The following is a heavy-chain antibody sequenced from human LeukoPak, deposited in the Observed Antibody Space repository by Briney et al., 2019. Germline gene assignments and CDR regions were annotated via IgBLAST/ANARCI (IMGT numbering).Heavy chain of an antibody. CDR3: AKDPPSSGWYDQYYFDY. CDR1: GFTFSIFG. Sequence: PGGTLRLSCAASGFTFSIFGMSWIRQAPGKGLERVSGITNAGENTYYADSVKGRFTISRDNSKNTLYLQMNSLRAEDTAVYYCAKDPPSSGWYDQYYFDYWGQGTLVTVSS. J-gene: IGHJ4*02. CDR2: ITNAGENT. D-gene: IGHD6-19*01. V-gene: IGHV3-23*01.